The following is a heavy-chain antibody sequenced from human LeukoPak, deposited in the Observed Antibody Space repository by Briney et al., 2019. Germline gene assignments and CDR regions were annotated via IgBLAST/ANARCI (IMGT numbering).Heavy chain of an antibody. V-gene: IGHV3-23*01. CDR2: ISGSGGST. D-gene: IGHD5-12*01. J-gene: IGHJ3*02. Sequence: GGSLRLSCAASGFTFSSYAMSWVRQAPGKGLEWVSAISGSGGSTYYADSVKGRFTISRDNAKNSLYLQMNSLRAEDTALYYCAKDTGYSGYDFSGAFDIWGQGTMVTVSS. CDR3: AKDTGYSGYDFSGAFDI. CDR1: GFTFSSYA.